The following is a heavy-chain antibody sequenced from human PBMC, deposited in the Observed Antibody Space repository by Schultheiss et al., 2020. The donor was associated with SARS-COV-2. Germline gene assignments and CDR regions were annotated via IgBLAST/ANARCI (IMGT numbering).Heavy chain of an antibody. CDR2: INPSGGST. CDR1: GYTFTGYY. V-gene: IGHV1-46*01. CDR3: ASAQLAGWFDP. D-gene: IGHD6-13*01. Sequence: ASVKVSCKASGYTFTGYYMHWVRQAPGQGLEWMGIINPSGGSTSYAQKFQGRVTMTRDTSTSTVYMELSSLRSEDTAVYYCASAQLAGWFDPWGQGTLVTVSS. J-gene: IGHJ5*02.